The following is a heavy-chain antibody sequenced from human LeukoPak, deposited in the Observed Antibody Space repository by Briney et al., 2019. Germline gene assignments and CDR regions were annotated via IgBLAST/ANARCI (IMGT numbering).Heavy chain of an antibody. J-gene: IGHJ4*02. V-gene: IGHV4-30-4*01. CDR3: ARLVVVSLGLDY. CDR1: GGSISNGDYY. Sequence: KPSETLSLTCTVSGGSISNGDYYWSWIRQPPGKGLEWIGYIYYSGSTYYNPSLKSRVTISVDTSKNQFSLKLSSVTAADTAVYYCARLVVVSLGLDYWGQGTLVTVSS. D-gene: IGHD2-2*01. CDR2: IYYSGST.